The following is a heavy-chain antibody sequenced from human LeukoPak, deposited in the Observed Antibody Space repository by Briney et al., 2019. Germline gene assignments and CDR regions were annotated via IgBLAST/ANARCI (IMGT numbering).Heavy chain of an antibody. D-gene: IGHD2-2*01. J-gene: IGHJ5*02. CDR2: MSPNSGNT. CDR1: GYTFTSYD. CDR3: ARVGVVVPAAWFDP. V-gene: IGHV1-18*01. Sequence: ASVKVSCKASGYTFTSYDINWVRQATGQGLEWMGWMSPNSGNTNYAQKLQGRVTMTTDTSTSTAYLELASLRSDDTAVYYCARVGVVVPAAWFDPWGQGTLVTVSS.